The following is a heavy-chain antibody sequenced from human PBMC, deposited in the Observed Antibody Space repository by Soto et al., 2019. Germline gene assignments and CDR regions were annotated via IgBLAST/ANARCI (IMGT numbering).Heavy chain of an antibody. CDR1: EFTFSSYA. D-gene: IGHD6-13*01. V-gene: IGHV3-23*01. Sequence: PGGSLRLSCAASEFTFSSYALNWVRQAPGEGLEWVSSISGSGDTTYYADSVKGRFTISRDNSKNTLYLQMNSLRVEDTALYYCAKADYSYSWAPGDYWGQGTLVTVSS. CDR2: ISGSGDTT. CDR3: AKADYSYSWAPGDY. J-gene: IGHJ4*02.